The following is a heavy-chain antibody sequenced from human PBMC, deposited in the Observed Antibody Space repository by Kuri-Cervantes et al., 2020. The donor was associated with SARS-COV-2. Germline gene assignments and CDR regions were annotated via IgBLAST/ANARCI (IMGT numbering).Heavy chain of an antibody. J-gene: IGHJ3*02. CDR1: GFTFSSYG. V-gene: IGHV3-30*02. D-gene: IGHD2-15*01. CDR2: IRYDGSNK. CDR3: ARDSIVDDAFDI. Sequence: GGSLRLSCAASGFTFSSYGMHWVRQAPGKGLEWVAFIRYDGSNKYYADSVKGRFTISRDNSKNTLYLQMNSLRAEDTAVYYCARDSIVDDAFDIWGQGTMVTVSS.